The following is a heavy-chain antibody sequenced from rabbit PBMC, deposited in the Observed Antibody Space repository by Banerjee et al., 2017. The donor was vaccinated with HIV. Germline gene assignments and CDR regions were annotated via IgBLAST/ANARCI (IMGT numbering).Heavy chain of an antibody. D-gene: IGHD6-1*01. V-gene: IGHV1S45*01. CDR3: ARYKYGYGGYIDPTGLL. Sequence: QEQLEESGGDLVKPEGSLTLTCTASGFSFSSGYDMCWVRQAPGKGLEWIACIYAGSSGSTYYASWAKGRFTISKTSSTTVTLQMTSLTAADTATYFCARYKYGYGGYIDPTGLLWGPGTLVTVS. J-gene: IGHJ4*01. CDR1: GFSFSSGYD. CDR2: IYAGSSGST.